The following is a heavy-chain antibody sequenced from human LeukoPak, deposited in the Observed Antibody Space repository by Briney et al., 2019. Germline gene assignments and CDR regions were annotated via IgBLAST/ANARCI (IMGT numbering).Heavy chain of an antibody. V-gene: IGHV3-7*01. CDR2: IKQDGSEK. Sequence: PGGSLRLSCAASGFTFSSYWMTWVRQAPGKGLEWVANIKQDGSEKYYVDSVKGRFTISRDNAKNSLHLQMNSLRAEDTAVYYCARTKHSYAYGLAYYWGQGTLVTVSS. CDR1: GFTFSSYW. CDR3: ARTKHSYAYGLAYY. D-gene: IGHD5-18*01. J-gene: IGHJ4*02.